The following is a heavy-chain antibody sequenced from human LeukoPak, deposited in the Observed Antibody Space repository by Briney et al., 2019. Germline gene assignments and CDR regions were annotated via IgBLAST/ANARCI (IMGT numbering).Heavy chain of an antibody. J-gene: IGHJ4*02. D-gene: IGHD3-16*02. CDR3: AKTHAFGGVIGFTVDY. CDR1: GFTFSSYA. V-gene: IGHV3-23*01. Sequence: PGGSLRLSCAASGFTFSSYAMSWVRQAPGKGLEWVSAISGSGGSTYYADSVKGRFTISRDNSKNTLYLQMNSLRAEDTAVYYCAKTHAFGGVIGFTVDYWGQGTLVTVSS. CDR2: ISGSGGST.